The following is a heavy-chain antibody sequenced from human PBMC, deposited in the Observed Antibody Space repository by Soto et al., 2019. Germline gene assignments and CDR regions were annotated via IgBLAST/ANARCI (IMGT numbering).Heavy chain of an antibody. CDR2: INPHGGST. V-gene: IGHV1-46*01. D-gene: IGHD1-26*01. CDR1: RDTSTSYY. Sequence: ASVKVSCKAPRDTSTSYYINWVRQAPGQGLEWMGVINPHGGSTAYAQKFKGRVTLARDTSASTVYMEVSSLTSEDTAMYYCARSSGGNFGIIIEGTKWFAPWGQGTLVTVSS. CDR3: ARSSGGNFGIIIEGTKWFAP. J-gene: IGHJ5*02.